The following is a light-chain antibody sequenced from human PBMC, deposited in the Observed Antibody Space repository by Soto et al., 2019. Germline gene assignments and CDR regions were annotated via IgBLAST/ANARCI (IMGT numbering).Light chain of an antibody. V-gene: IGLV2-14*01. Sequence: QSALTQPASVSGSPVQSLTISFTGTSSDVGGYNYVSCYQQHPGKAPKLMIYEVSKRPSWVSNLFAGSKSGNTASLTISGLPAEYEADYYCSSYTSSRPPYVFGTGTKLTVL. CDR1: SSDVGGYNY. J-gene: IGLJ1*01. CDR2: EVS. CDR3: SSYTSSRPPYV.